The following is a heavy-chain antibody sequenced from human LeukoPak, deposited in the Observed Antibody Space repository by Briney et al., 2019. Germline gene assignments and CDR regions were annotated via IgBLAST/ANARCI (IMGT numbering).Heavy chain of an antibody. Sequence: PGGSLRLSCAASGFTFPGSDIHWVRQASGKGLEWVGHIRSKAKNYATAYGASVKGRFTISRDDSKYTAFLQMNSLKTEDTAMYYCTRLEAASLGFCTNDVCPWGQGTLVTVSS. V-gene: IGHV3-73*01. CDR2: IRSKAKNYAT. D-gene: IGHD2-8*01. J-gene: IGHJ5*02. CDR1: GFTFPGSD. CDR3: TRLEAASLGFCTNDVCP.